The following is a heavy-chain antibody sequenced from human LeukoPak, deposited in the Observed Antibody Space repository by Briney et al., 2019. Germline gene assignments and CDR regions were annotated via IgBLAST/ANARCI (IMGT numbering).Heavy chain of an antibody. CDR3: AREPYGGTPYYFDY. CDR1: GFTVSGNY. CDR2: IYSDGSA. Sequence: GGSLRLSCAASGFTVSGNYMSWVRQAPGKGLEWVSIIYSDGSAYYADSVKGRFTISRDNSKNTLYLQMNRLRAEDTAVYYCAREPYGGTPYYFDYWGQGTLVTVSS. J-gene: IGHJ4*02. V-gene: IGHV3-53*01. D-gene: IGHD4-23*01.